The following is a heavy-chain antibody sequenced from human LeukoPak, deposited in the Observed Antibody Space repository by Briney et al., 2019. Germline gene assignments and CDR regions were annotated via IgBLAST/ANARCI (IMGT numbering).Heavy chain of an antibody. CDR1: GFTFRSYS. V-gene: IGHV3-48*02. J-gene: IGHJ2*01. CDR3: ARDKEPYSTYIWYFDL. CDR2: ISFGSTSI. Sequence: GGSRRLSCAASGFTFRSYSMTWVRQAPGKGLERLSYISFGSTSIYYTDSVKGRFTVSRDNAKNSLYLQMTSLRDEDTAVYYCARDKEPYSTYIWYFDLWGRGTQVTVSS. D-gene: IGHD1-26*01.